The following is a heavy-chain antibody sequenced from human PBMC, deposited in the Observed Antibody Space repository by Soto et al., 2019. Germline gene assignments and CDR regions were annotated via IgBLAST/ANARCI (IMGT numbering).Heavy chain of an antibody. CDR2: IFSSGTT. CDR3: ARVPSPFDFYYAMDF. Sequence: QVQLRESGPGLVMPSQTLSLTCTVSGDSIGSGNKYWSWIRQAPGKGLEWIGYIFSSGTTYYTPSLKNRLTMSLDTSNNQFSLKLNSLKAADTAVYFCARVPSPFDFYYAMDFWGQGTTVTVSS. D-gene: IGHD3-16*01. J-gene: IGHJ6*02. CDR1: GDSIGSGNKY. V-gene: IGHV4-30-4*01.